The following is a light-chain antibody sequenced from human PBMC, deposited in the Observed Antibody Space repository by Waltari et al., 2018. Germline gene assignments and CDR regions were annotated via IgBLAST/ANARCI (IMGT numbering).Light chain of an antibody. CDR3: QQRRSWPLT. CDR2: DAS. V-gene: IGKV3-11*01. CDR1: QSVGTY. J-gene: IGKJ4*01. Sequence: EIVLTQSPAILSFSPGERATLSCRASQSVGTYLAWYQQRPGQSPRLLISDASYRATGIPGRFSGSGSETDFTLTISSLQPEDFAVYYCQQRRSWPLTFGGGTRVQI.